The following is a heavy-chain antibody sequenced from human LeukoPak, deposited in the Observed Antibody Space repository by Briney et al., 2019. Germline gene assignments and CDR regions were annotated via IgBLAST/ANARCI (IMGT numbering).Heavy chain of an antibody. V-gene: IGHV3-7*01. D-gene: IGHD2-2*01. CDR2: IKQDGSEK. J-gene: IGHJ3*02. Sequence: GSLRLSCAASGFTFSSYWMSWVRQAPGKGLEWVANIKQDGSEKYYVDSVKGRFTISRDNAKNSLYLQMNSLRAEDTAVYYCARTQLGMWDAFDIWGQGTMVTVSS. CDR1: GFTFSSYW. CDR3: ARTQLGMWDAFDI.